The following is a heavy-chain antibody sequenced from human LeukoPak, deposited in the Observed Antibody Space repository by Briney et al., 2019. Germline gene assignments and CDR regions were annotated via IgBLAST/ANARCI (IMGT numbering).Heavy chain of an antibody. D-gene: IGHD2-2*01. CDR1: GYTFTSYG. CDR2: ISAYNGNT. J-gene: IGHJ4*02. Sequence: ASVKVSCKASGYTFTSYGISWVRQAPGQGLEWMGWISAYNGNTNYAQRLQGRVTMTTDTSTSRAYMELRSLRSDDTAVYYCARSRYCSSTSCHPFDYWGQGTLVTASA. V-gene: IGHV1-18*01. CDR3: ARSRYCSSTSCHPFDY.